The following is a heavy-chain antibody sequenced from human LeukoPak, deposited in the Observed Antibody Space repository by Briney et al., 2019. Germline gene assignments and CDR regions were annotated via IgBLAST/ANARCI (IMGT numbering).Heavy chain of an antibody. Sequence: SETLSLTCTVSGASISSGGHYWSWIRQHPGKGLEWIGYIYYSGSTYYNPSLKSRVTISVDTSKNQFSLKLSSVTAADTAVYYCARGGPDSSGWYYYYYGMDVWGQGTTVTVSS. CDR2: IYYSGST. CDR3: ARGGPDSSGWYYYYYGMDV. D-gene: IGHD6-19*01. CDR1: GASISSGGHY. J-gene: IGHJ6*02. V-gene: IGHV4-31*03.